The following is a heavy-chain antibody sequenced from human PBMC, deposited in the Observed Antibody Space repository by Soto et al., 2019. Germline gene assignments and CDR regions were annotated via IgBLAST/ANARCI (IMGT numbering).Heavy chain of an antibody. D-gene: IGHD6-13*01. V-gene: IGHV1-46*03. CDR3: VRGSSNWLWYFDL. CDR2: INPSHSTT. Sequence: QVHLVQSGAEVKEPGASVTLSCKASGYTFTSNYLYWVRQAPGQGLEWMGMINPSHSTTTYARNFQGRVTMTRDTSTSTIYMEVTRLRSEDTAVYYCVRGSSNWLWYFDLWGRGTLVTVSS. J-gene: IGHJ2*01. CDR1: GYTFTSNY.